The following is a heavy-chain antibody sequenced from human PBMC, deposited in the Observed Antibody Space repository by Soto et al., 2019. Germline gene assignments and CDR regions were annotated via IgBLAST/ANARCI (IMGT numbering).Heavy chain of an antibody. D-gene: IGHD2-2*01. CDR3: ARSSTSANYFDY. CDR1: GGSISTYY. V-gene: IGHV4-59*12. CDR2: VYHSGTT. J-gene: IGHJ4*02. Sequence: SETLSLTCTVSGGSISTYYWTWIRQSPGRGLEWIGYVYHSGTTNYNPSLESRVTMSLDTSKNQFSLKLSAVTAADTAVYYCARSSTSANYFDYWGQGTLVTVSS.